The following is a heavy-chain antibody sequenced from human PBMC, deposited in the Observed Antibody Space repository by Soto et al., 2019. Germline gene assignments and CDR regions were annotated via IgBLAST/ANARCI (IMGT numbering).Heavy chain of an antibody. CDR3: ARESTGTGEDHAFDM. D-gene: IGHD1-1*01. CDR2: INPNSGGT. CDR1: GYTFTGYY. V-gene: IGHV1-2*04. Sequence: VQLVQSGAEVKKPGASVKVACKASGYTFTGYYMHGVRQAPGQGLEWMGWINPNSGGTNYAQKSKGWVTMTSDTSISTAYMELSRLRSDDTAVYYCARESTGTGEDHAFDMWGQGTMVTVSS. J-gene: IGHJ3*02.